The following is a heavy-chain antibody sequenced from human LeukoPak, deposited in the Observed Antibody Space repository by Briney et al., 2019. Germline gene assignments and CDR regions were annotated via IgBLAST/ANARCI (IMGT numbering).Heavy chain of an antibody. J-gene: IGHJ4*02. V-gene: IGHV3-23*01. Sequence: GGSLRLSCAASGFTFSSYAMSWVRQAPGKGLEWVSAISGSGGSTYYADSVKGRFTISRDNSKNTLYLQMNSLGAEDTALYYCARDAYSSSRSDYWGQGTLVTVSS. CDR3: ARDAYSSSRSDY. CDR1: GFTFSSYA. D-gene: IGHD6-6*01. CDR2: ISGSGGST.